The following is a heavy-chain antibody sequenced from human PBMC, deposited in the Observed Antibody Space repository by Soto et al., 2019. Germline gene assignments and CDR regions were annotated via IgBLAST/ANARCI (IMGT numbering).Heavy chain of an antibody. CDR1: GFTFSNYA. CDR3: ASTVVPAAILFGAFDI. J-gene: IGHJ3*02. CDR2: ISGSGGST. Sequence: GGSLRLSCAASGFTFSNYAMSWVRQAPGKGLEWVSAISGSGGSTYYADSVKGRFTISRDNSKNTLYLHMNSLRAEDTAVYYCASTVVPAAILFGAFDIWGQGTMVTVSS. D-gene: IGHD2-2*01. V-gene: IGHV3-23*01.